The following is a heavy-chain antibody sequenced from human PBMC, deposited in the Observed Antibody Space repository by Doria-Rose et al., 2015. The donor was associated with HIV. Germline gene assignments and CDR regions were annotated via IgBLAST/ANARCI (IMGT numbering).Heavy chain of an antibody. J-gene: IGHJ5*02. CDR1: GFTFSSYS. Sequence: QLVQSGGGLVKPGGSQRLSCVASGFTFSSYSMNWVRQAPGKGLEWVSSISLTSNYIYYADSVKGRFTISRDNAKNSLYLQMNNLRAEDTAVYYCARRASSNCGPFAPWGQGTLVTVSS. D-gene: IGHD7-27*01. CDR2: ISLTSNYI. CDR3: ARRASSNCGPFAP. V-gene: IGHV3-21*01.